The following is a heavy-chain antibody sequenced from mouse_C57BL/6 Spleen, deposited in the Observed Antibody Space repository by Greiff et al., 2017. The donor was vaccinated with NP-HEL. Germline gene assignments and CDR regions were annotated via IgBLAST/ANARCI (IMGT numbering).Heavy chain of an antibody. CDR3: ARTDSNFFDY. Sequence: EVQLQQSGPELVKPGASVKISCKASGYSFTGYYMNWVKRSPEKSLEWIGEINPSTGGTTYNQKFKAKATLTVDKSSSTAYMQLKSLTSEDSAVYYCARTDSNFFDYWGQGTTLTVSS. CDR2: INPSTGGT. CDR1: GYSFTGYY. V-gene: IGHV1-42*01. D-gene: IGHD2-5*01. J-gene: IGHJ2*01.